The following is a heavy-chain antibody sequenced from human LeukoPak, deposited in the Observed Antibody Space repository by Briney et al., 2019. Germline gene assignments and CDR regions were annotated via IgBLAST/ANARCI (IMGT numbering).Heavy chain of an antibody. V-gene: IGHV1-46*01. Sequence: ASVKVSCKASGYTFTSYYMHWVRQAPGQGLEWMGIINPSGGSTSYAQKFQGRVTMTRDTSTSTVYMELSNLRSEDTAVYYCARDLYYYDSSGYYFIPLWYYYYGMDVWGQGTTVTVSS. CDR3: ARDLYYYDSSGYYFIPLWYYYYGMDV. D-gene: IGHD3-22*01. CDR2: INPSGGST. J-gene: IGHJ6*02. CDR1: GYTFTSYY.